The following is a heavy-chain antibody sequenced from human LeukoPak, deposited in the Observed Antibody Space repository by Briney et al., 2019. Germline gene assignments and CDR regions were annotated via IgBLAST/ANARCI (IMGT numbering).Heavy chain of an antibody. V-gene: IGHV1-46*01. D-gene: IGHD6-13*01. CDR3: ARDVGSGWYTIDN. Sequence: ASVKVSCKASGYIFTSYYMHWVRQAPGQGLEWMGIINPSGGSTSYAQKFQGRVTMTRDTSTSTVYMELSSLISEDTAVYYCARDVGSGWYTIDNWGQGTLVTVSS. J-gene: IGHJ4*02. CDR1: GYIFTSYY. CDR2: INPSGGST.